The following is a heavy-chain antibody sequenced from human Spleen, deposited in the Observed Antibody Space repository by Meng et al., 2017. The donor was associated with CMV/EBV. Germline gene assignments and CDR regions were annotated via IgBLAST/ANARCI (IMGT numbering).Heavy chain of an antibody. V-gene: IGHV1-69*01. CDR3: AAVLRYFDWSTTPNWFDP. CDR2: IIPVFAAA. Sequence: FNNYAINWVRQAPGQGLEWMGGIIPVFAAANYAPKFHGRVTITADESTSTAYMELNSLRSEDAAVYYCAAVLRYFDWSTTPNWFDPWGQGTLVTVSS. CDR1: FNNYA. J-gene: IGHJ5*02. D-gene: IGHD3-9*01.